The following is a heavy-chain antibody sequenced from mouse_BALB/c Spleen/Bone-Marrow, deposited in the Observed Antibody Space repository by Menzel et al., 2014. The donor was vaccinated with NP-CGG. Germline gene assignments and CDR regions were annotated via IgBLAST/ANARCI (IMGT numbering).Heavy chain of an antibody. V-gene: IGHV1-7*01. D-gene: IGHD1-1*01. CDR2: INPSTGYT. CDR3: ARGATVVARYFDS. Sequence: QVQLKQSGAELAKPGASMMMSCKASGYTFTSYWMHWVKQRPGQALEWIGYINPSTGYTEFNQKFKDKATLTADKSSSTAYMHLSSLTSEDSAVYYCARGATVVARYFDSWGQGTTLTVSS. CDR1: GYTFTSYW. J-gene: IGHJ2*01.